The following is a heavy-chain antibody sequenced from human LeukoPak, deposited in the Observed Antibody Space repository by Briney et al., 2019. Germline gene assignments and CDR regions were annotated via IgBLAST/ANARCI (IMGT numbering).Heavy chain of an antibody. D-gene: IGHD6-13*01. Sequence: ASVKVSCKASGYTFTSYDINWVRRATGQGLEWMGWMNPNSGNTGYARKFQGRVTMTRNTSISTAYMELSSLRSEDTAVYYCARGLKASSWYDYWGQGTLVTVSS. CDR3: ARGLKASSWYDY. CDR1: GYTFTSYD. V-gene: IGHV1-8*01. J-gene: IGHJ4*02. CDR2: MNPNSGNT.